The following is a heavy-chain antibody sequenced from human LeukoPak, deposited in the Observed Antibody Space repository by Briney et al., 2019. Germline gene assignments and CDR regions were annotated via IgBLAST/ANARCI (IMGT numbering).Heavy chain of an antibody. CDR3: ARDRIAWSSADAFDI. J-gene: IGHJ3*02. CDR2: ISSSSSYI. CDR1: GFTFSSYS. V-gene: IGHV3-21*01. D-gene: IGHD3-3*01. Sequence: GGSLRLSCAASGFTFSSYSMNWVRQAPGKGLEWVSSISSSSSYIYYADSVKGRFTISRDNAKNSLYLQMNSLRAEDTAVYYCARDRIAWSSADAFDIWGQGTMVTVSS.